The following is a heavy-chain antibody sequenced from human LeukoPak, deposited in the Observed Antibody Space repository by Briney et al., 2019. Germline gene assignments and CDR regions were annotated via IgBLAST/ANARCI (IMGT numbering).Heavy chain of an antibody. V-gene: IGHV4-39*01. CDR1: GGSISSSSYY. D-gene: IGHD4-17*01. Sequence: SETLSLTCTVSGGSISSSSYYWGWIRQPPGKGLEWIGSIYYSGSTYYNPSPKSRVTISVDTSKNQFSLKLSSVTAADTAVYCCARHDRMTTVTGFDYWGQGTLVTVPS. CDR2: IYYSGST. CDR3: ARHDRMTTVTGFDY. J-gene: IGHJ4*02.